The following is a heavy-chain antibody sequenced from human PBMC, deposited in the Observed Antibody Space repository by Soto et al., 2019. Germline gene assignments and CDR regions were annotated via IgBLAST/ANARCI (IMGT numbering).Heavy chain of an antibody. D-gene: IGHD2-15*01. V-gene: IGHV1-69*13. J-gene: IGHJ6*02. CDR2: IIPIFGTA. Sequence: SVKVSCKASGGTFSSYAISWVRQAPGQGLEWMGGIIPIFGTANYAQKFQGRVTITADESTSTAYMELSSLRSEDTAVYYCARYCSGGSCYSRYGMDVWGQGXTVTV. CDR1: GGTFSSYA. CDR3: ARYCSGGSCYSRYGMDV.